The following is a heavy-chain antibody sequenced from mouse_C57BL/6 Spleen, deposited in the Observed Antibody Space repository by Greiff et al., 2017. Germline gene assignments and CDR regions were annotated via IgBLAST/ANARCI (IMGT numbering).Heavy chain of an antibody. CDR2: ISSGSSTI. Sequence: EVMLVESGGGLVKPGGSLKLSCAASGFTFSDYGMHWVRQAPEKGLEWVAYISSGSSTIYYADTVKGRFTISRDNAKNTLFLQMISLRSEDTAMYYCARTGAYYAMDYWGQGTSVTVSS. CDR3: ARTGAYYAMDY. J-gene: IGHJ4*01. CDR1: GFTFSDYG. V-gene: IGHV5-17*01.